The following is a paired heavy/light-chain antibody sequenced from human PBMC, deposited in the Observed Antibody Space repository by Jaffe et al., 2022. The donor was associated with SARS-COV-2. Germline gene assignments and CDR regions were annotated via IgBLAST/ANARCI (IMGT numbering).Light chain of an antibody. Sequence: DIQLTQSPSFLSASVGDRVTITCRASQGISNYLAWYQQKPGKAPKVLIYAASTLQSGVPSRFSGSGSGTEFTLTISSLQPEDFATYYCQQLNSYSTFGGGTKVEIK. V-gene: IGKV1-9*01. CDR1: QGISNY. CDR2: AAS. J-gene: IGKJ4*01. CDR3: QQLNSYST.
Heavy chain of an antibody. CDR2: ISSSGSDI. CDR3: ARRYSDYPFYYYYMDV. Sequence: QVQLVESGGGLVKPGGSLRLSCAASGFTFSDYYMSWIRQAPGKGLEWISYISSSGSDIHYADSVKGRFTISRDNAKKSLYLQMNSLRAEDTAVYYCARRYSDYPFYYYYMDVWGKGTTVTVSS. CDR1: GFTFSDYY. J-gene: IGHJ6*03. D-gene: IGHD4-17*01. V-gene: IGHV3-11*01.